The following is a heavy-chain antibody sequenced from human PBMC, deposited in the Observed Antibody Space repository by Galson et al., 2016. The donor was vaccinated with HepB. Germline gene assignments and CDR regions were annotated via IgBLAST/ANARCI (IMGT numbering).Heavy chain of an antibody. CDR2: ISGSGHNT. V-gene: IGHV3-23*01. CDR1: GFTFGNYA. J-gene: IGHJ4*02. Sequence: SLRLSCAASGFTFGNYAMSWVRQAPGKGLEWVSTISGSGHNTYYADSVKGRFSISRDNSKNTLFLDMYSLRADDMALYYCARHSEVFGDSKTDYWGQETLVTVSS. D-gene: IGHD3-3*01. CDR3: ARHSEVFGDSKTDY.